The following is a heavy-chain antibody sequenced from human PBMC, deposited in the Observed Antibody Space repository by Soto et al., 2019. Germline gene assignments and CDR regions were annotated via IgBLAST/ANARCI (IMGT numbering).Heavy chain of an antibody. J-gene: IGHJ4*02. D-gene: IGHD5-18*01. Sequence: GGSVRLSCAASGFIVSSTFMSWVRQAPGKGLEWVSSLYSAGNTFYGDSVKGRFTVSRDDSKNTVYLQMDSLGAEDTAMYFCARGHAYSYGYSYYFDYWGQGALVTVSS. CDR1: GFIVSSTF. CDR3: ARGHAYSYGYSYYFDY. CDR2: LYSAGNT. V-gene: IGHV3-53*01.